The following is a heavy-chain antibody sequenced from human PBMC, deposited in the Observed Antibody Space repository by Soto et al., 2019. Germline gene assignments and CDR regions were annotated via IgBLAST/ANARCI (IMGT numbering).Heavy chain of an antibody. V-gene: IGHV1-2*02. D-gene: IGHD6-19*01. Sequence: GASVKVSCKASGYTFTGYYMHWVRQAPGQGLEWMGWINPNSGGTNYAQKFQGRVTMTRDTSISTAYMELSRLRSDDTAVYYCARDRYSSGWYVDYYYYGMDVWGQGTTVTVSS. J-gene: IGHJ6*02. CDR3: ARDRYSSGWYVDYYYYGMDV. CDR1: GYTFTGYY. CDR2: INPNSGGT.